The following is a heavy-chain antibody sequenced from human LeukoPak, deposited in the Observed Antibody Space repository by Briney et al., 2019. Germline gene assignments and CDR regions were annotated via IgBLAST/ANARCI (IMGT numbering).Heavy chain of an antibody. J-gene: IGHJ4*02. D-gene: IGHD6-6*01. CDR2: ITSSSSTI. CDR3: AREYSSSSGSVSDY. V-gene: IGHV3-48*02. Sequence: GGSLRLSCAASGFTFCSYNMNWVRQAPGKGLEWVSYITSSSSTIYYADSVKGRFTISRDNAKNSLYLQMNSLRDEDTAVYYCAREYSSSSGSVSDYWGQGTLVTVSS. CDR1: GFTFCSYN.